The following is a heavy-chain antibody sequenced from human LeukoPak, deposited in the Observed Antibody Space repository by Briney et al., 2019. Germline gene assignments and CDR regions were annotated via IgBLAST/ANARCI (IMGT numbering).Heavy chain of an antibody. CDR3: ARDGRTYTTSPTWFDP. CDR1: GFTFSTYS. V-gene: IGHV3-48*01. D-gene: IGHD3-16*01. J-gene: IGHJ5*02. Sequence: PGGSLRLSCVASGFTFSTYSMNWVRQAPGKGLEWVSYITSGSITMYYADSVKGRFTISRDNAKNSLYLQMNSLRAEDTAVYYCARDGRTYTTSPTWFDPWGQGTLVTVSS. CDR2: ITSGSITM.